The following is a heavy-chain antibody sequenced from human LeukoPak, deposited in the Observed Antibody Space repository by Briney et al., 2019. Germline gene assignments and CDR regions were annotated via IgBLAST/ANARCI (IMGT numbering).Heavy chain of an antibody. CDR2: IYTSGST. CDR3: AREPTYYYGSGTGWFDP. D-gene: IGHD3-10*01. V-gene: IGHV4-39*07. J-gene: IGHJ5*02. CDR1: GGSISSSSYY. Sequence: SETLSLTCTVSGGSISSSSYYWGWIRQPPGKGLEWIGRIYTSGSTNYNPSLKSRVTMSVDTSKNQFSLKLSSVTAADTAVYYCAREPTYYYGSGTGWFDPWGQGTLVTVSS.